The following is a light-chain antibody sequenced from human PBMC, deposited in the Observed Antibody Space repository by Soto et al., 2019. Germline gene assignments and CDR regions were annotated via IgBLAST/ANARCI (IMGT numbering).Light chain of an antibody. V-gene: IGKV3-11*01. J-gene: IGKJ4*01. CDR3: QQRASWPPFT. CDR2: DAF. Sequence: EVILTQFPATLSMSPGESATLSCRASENIRTSLAWYQHRPGQPPRLLIYDAFNRATGIPPRFSGGGSGTDFPLTISGREPEDFAVYYCQQRASWPPFTFGGGTKVEIK. CDR1: ENIRTS.